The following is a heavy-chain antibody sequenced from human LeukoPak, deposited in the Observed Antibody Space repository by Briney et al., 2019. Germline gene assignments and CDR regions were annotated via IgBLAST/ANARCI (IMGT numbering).Heavy chain of an antibody. CDR3: AKSVAPYCSGGSCFDAFDI. Sequence: GGSLRLSCAASGFTFSSYGMSWVRQAPGKGLEWVSAISGSGGSTYYADSVKGRFTISRDNSKNTLYLQMNSLRAEDTAVYYCAKSVAPYCSGGSCFDAFDIWGQGTMVTVSS. D-gene: IGHD2-15*01. J-gene: IGHJ3*02. CDR2: ISGSGGST. V-gene: IGHV3-23*01. CDR1: GFTFSSYG.